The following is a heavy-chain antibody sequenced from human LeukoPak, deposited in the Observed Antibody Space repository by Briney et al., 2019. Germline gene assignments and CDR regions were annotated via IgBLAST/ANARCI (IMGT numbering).Heavy chain of an antibody. D-gene: IGHD3-22*01. J-gene: IGHJ4*02. Sequence: ASVKVSCKASGYIVTSFAINWVRQAPGQGLEWLVWINTNTGKPTYAQGFTGRFVFSLDTSVSTAYLQISGLKAQDTAFYYCAREEYYDTSASTNFDYWGQGTLVTVSS. CDR2: INTNTGKP. CDR3: AREEYYDTSASTNFDY. CDR1: GYIVTSFA. V-gene: IGHV7-4-1*02.